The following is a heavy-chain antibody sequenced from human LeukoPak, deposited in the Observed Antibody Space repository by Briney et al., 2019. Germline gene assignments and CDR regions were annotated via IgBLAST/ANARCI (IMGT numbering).Heavy chain of an antibody. Sequence: PGGSLRLSCAASGFTFDDYAMHWVRQAPGKGLEWVSGISWNSGSIGYADSEKGRFTISRDNAKNSLYLQMNSLRAGDTALYYCAKGADVVTRGEYYFDYWGQGTLVTVSS. J-gene: IGHJ4*02. CDR2: ISWNSGSI. V-gene: IGHV3-9*01. D-gene: IGHD4-23*01. CDR3: AKGADVVTRGEYYFDY. CDR1: GFTFDDYA.